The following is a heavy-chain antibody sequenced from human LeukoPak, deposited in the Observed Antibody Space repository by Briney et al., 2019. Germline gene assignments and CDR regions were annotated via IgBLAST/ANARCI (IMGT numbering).Heavy chain of an antibody. Sequence: SETLSLTCTVSGGSISSGSYYWSWIRQPAGKGLEWIGRIYTSGSTNYNPSLKSRVTISVDTSKNQFSLKLSSVTAADTAVYYCARDDSGYVGKWSDPWGQGTLVTVSS. D-gene: IGHD5-12*01. CDR2: IYTSGST. J-gene: IGHJ5*02. V-gene: IGHV4-61*02. CDR3: ARDDSGYVGKWSDP. CDR1: GGSISSGSYY.